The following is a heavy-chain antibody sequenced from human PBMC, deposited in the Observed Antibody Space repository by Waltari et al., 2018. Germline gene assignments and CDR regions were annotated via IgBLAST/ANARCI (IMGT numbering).Heavy chain of an antibody. J-gene: IGHJ6*03. CDR1: GGSLSSYY. Sequence: QVQLQESGPGLVKPSETLSLTCTVPGGSLSSYYWSCIRQPAGTGLEWIGRIYTSGSTNYNPSLKSRVTMSVDTSKNQFSLKLSSVTAADTAVYYCARGSRFLEWPNYYYMDVWGKGTTVTVSS. D-gene: IGHD3-3*01. CDR2: IYTSGST. CDR3: ARGSRFLEWPNYYYMDV. V-gene: IGHV4-4*07.